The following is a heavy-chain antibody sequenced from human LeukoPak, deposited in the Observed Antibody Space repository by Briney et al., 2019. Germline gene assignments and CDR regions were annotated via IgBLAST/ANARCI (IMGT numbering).Heavy chain of an antibody. CDR2: IIPILGIA. J-gene: IGHJ5*02. D-gene: IGHD3-10*01. CDR3: ARGGSYYGSGKVWFDP. CDR1: GGTFSSYA. V-gene: IGHV1-69*04. Sequence: SVTVSCKASGGTFSSYAISWVRQAPGQGLEWMGRIIPILGIANYAQKFQGRVTITADKSTSTAYMELSSLRSEDTAVYYCARGGSYYGSGKVWFDPWGQGTLVTVSS.